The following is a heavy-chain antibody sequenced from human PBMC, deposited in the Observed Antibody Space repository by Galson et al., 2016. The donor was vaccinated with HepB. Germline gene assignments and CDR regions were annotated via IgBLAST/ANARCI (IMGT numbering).Heavy chain of an antibody. CDR3: ARDPGYSAFDI. D-gene: IGHD5-12*01. J-gene: IGHJ3*02. V-gene: IGHV3-7*04. Sequence: SLRLSCAASGFIFSDHYMEWVRQAPGKGLELAANINQDGSEKSYVDSAKGRFTISRDNAKNSLYLQMNSLRAEDTAVYFCARDPGYSAFDIWGQGTMVTLSS. CDR1: GFIFSDHY. CDR2: INQDGSEK.